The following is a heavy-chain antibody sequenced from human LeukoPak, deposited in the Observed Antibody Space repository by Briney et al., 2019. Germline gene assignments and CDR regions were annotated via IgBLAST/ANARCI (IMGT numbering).Heavy chain of an antibody. CDR2: ISWNSGSI. Sequence: GGSLRLSCAASGFTFDDYAMHWVRQAPGEGLGWVSGISWNSGSIGYADSVKGRFTISRDNAKNSLYLQMNSLRAEDTALYYCAKDFNHNWNYDPRFGLPDYWGQGTLVTVSS. J-gene: IGHJ4*02. CDR3: AKDFNHNWNYDPRFGLPDY. CDR1: GFTFDDYA. V-gene: IGHV3-9*01. D-gene: IGHD1-7*01.